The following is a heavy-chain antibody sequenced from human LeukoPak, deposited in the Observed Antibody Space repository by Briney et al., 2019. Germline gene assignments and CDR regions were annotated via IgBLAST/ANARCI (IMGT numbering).Heavy chain of an antibody. V-gene: IGHV3-21*01. CDR2: ISSSSSYI. Sequence: GGSLRLSCAPSGFTFSSYSMNWIRQAPGKGLEWVSSISSSSSYIYYADSVKGRFTISRDNAKNSLYLQMNSLRAEDTAVYYCARGGGSSTSKNWFDPWGQGTLVTVSS. J-gene: IGHJ5*02. D-gene: IGHD3-16*01. CDR3: ARGGGSSTSKNWFDP. CDR1: GFTFSSYS.